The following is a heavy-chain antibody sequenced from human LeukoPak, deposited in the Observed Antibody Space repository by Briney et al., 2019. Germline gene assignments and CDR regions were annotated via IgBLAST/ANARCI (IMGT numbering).Heavy chain of an antibody. CDR3: ARHYYDSSGYYSCDY. Sequence: GGSLRLSCAASGFTFSSYSMNWVRQAPGKGLEWVSSIISSGSYMYYADSVKGRFTISRDNAQNSLYLQMNSLRAEDTAVYYCARHYYDSSGYYSCDYRGQGTLVTVSS. D-gene: IGHD3-22*01. J-gene: IGHJ4*02. CDR2: IISSGSYM. V-gene: IGHV3-21*06. CDR1: GFTFSSYS.